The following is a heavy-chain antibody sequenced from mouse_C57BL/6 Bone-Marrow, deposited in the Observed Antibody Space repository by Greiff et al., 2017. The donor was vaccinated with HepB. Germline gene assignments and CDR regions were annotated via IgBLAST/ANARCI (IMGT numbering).Heavy chain of an antibody. J-gene: IGHJ1*03. Sequence: QVQLKESGAELARPGASVKLSCKASGYTFTSYGISWVKQRTGQGLEWIGEIYPRSGNTYYNEKFKGKATLTADKSSSTAYMEPRSLTSEDSAVYFCARPDYYGSSHWYFDVWGTGTTVTVSS. D-gene: IGHD1-1*01. V-gene: IGHV1-81*01. CDR3: ARPDYYGSSHWYFDV. CDR1: GYTFTSYG. CDR2: IYPRSGNT.